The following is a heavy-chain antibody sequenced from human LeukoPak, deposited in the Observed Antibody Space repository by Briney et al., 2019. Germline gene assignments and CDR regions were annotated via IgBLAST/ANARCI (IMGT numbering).Heavy chain of an antibody. CDR1: GFTFSGSA. CDR2: IRSKANSYAT. Sequence: PGGSLRLSCAASGFTFSGSAMHWVRQASGKGLEWVGRIRSKANSYATAYAASVKGRFTISRDDSKNTAYLQMNSLKTEDTAVYYCTTPNWFGNSNFDYWGQGTLVTVSS. D-gene: IGHD4-23*01. J-gene: IGHJ4*02. CDR3: TTPNWFGNSNFDY. V-gene: IGHV3-73*01.